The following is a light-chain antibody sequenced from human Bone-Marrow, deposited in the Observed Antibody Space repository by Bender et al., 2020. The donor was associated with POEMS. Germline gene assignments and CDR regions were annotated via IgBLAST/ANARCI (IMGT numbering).Light chain of an antibody. Sequence: SYELTQPPSVSVSPGQTARITCSGDALPKQYAYWYQQRPGQAPVLVIYKDNERPSGIPERCSGSSSGTTVTLTISRVQAEDEADYYCQSGDSSGAYVVFGGGTKLTVL. CDR2: KDN. CDR1: ALPKQY. CDR3: QSGDSSGAYVV. J-gene: IGLJ2*01. V-gene: IGLV3-25*03.